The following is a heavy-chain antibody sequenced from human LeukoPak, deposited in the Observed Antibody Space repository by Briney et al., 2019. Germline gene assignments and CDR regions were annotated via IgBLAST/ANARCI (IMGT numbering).Heavy chain of an antibody. Sequence: ASVKVSCKASGYTFTSYDINWVRQATGQGLEWMGWMNPNSGNTDYAQKFQGRVTITRNTSISTAYMELSSLRSEDTAVYYCARGSGSYFSGWFDPWGQGTLVTVSS. J-gene: IGHJ5*02. CDR1: GYTFTSYD. CDR2: MNPNSGNT. V-gene: IGHV1-8*03. CDR3: ARGSGSYFSGWFDP. D-gene: IGHD1-26*01.